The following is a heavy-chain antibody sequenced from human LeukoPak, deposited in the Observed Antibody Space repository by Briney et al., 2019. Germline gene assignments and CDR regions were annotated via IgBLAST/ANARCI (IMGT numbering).Heavy chain of an antibody. D-gene: IGHD3-9*01. Sequence: PSETLSLTCTVSGGSISSYYWSWIRQPPGKGLEWIGYIYYSGSTNYNPSLKSRVTISVDTSKNQFSLKLSSVTAADTAVYYCARVGSGYSWFDPWGQGTLVTVSS. CDR3: ARVGSGYSWFDP. CDR1: GGSISSYY. V-gene: IGHV4-59*01. J-gene: IGHJ5*02. CDR2: IYYSGST.